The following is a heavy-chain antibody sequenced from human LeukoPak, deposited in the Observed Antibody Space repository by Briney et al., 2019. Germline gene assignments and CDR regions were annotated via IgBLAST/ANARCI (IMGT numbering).Heavy chain of an antibody. CDR2: IKQDGSEK. Sequence: GGSLRLSCAASGFSVSSNYMSWVRQAPGKGLEWVANIKQDGSEKYFVDSVKGRFTISRDNAKNSLYLQMNSLRAEDTAVYYCARWPTSDFDYWGQGTLVTVSS. CDR1: GFSVSSNY. CDR3: ARWPTSDFDY. J-gene: IGHJ4*02. V-gene: IGHV3-7*01.